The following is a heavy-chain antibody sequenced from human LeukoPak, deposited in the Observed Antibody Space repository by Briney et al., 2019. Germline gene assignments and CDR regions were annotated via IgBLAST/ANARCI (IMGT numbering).Heavy chain of an antibody. D-gene: IGHD1-26*01. CDR3: ARRSASYEFVDY. J-gene: IGHJ4*02. V-gene: IGHV5-51*01. CDR2: IYPGDSDT. CDR1: GYSFTSYW. Sequence: GESLKISCKGSGYSFTSYWIVWVRQTSGKGLEWMGIIYPGDSDTRYSPSFQGQVTISADKSIGTAYLQWSSLKASDTAVYYCARRSASYEFVDYWGQGTLVTVSS.